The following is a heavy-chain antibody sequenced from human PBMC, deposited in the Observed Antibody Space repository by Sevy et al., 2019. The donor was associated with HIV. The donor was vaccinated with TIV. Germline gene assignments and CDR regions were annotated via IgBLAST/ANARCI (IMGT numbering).Heavy chain of an antibody. CDR2: IPGSGGNT. V-gene: IGHV3-23*01. CDR3: AKARGAWGAFDI. Sequence: GGSLRLSCAASEFTFSSYAMTWVRQAPGKGLELVSSIPGSGGNTYYADSVKGRFTISRDNSKNTLYLQMNSLRAEDTAIYYCAKARGAWGAFDIWGQGTMVTVSS. CDR1: EFTFSSYA. D-gene: IGHD7-27*01. J-gene: IGHJ3*02.